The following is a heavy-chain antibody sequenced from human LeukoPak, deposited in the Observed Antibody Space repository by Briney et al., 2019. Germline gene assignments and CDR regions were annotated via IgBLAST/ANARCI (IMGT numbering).Heavy chain of an antibody. CDR3: GRWSPNPNDS. CDR1: GYTFINPG. D-gene: IGHD3-3*01. V-gene: IGHV1-18*01. J-gene: IGHJ5*01. Sequence: GASVKVSCKASGYTFINPGISWVRQAPGQGLEWLGWISAYNGRTEYAPNLQDRVTMTTDTSTTTAYMELRSLTSDDTAVYYCGRWSPNPNDSWGQRTLVTVSS. CDR2: ISAYNGRT.